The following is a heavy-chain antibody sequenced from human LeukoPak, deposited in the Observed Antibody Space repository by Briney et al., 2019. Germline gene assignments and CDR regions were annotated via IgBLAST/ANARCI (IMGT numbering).Heavy chain of an antibody. CDR3: ARTTSLTASGYDY. Sequence: ASVKVSCKTSGYTFTTYHINWVRQATGQGLEWLGWMNPYSGDRGYAQKVQGRLSITSDTSISTAYMELSSLRSDDTAVYFCARTTSLTASGYDYWGQGTLVTVSS. D-gene: IGHD4-17*01. CDR1: GYTFTTYH. CDR2: MNPYSGDR. J-gene: IGHJ4*02. V-gene: IGHV1-8*03.